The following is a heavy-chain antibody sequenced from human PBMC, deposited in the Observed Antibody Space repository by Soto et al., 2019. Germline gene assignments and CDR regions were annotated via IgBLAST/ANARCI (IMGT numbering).Heavy chain of an antibody. CDR1: CYSFSNHW. J-gene: IGHJ4*02. Sequence: GQSLKISCDGVCYSFSNHWIAWVLHMPEKGLEWMGTIYPGDSDMRYSPSFRGQVTISVDKSINTAYLQWGSLKASDTPKYYFGRLSREFWSGPDYWGQGTLVTVSS. CDR2: IYPGDSDM. D-gene: IGHD3-3*01. V-gene: IGHV5-51*01. CDR3: GRLSREFWSGPDY.